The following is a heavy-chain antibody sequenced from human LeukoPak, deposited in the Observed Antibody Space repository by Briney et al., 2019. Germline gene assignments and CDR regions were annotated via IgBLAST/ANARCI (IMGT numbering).Heavy chain of an antibody. CDR1: GYRFTNYG. CDR3: ARDHSIYFYGSGSFADY. CDR2: ISTYNGNT. D-gene: IGHD3-10*01. Sequence: ASVKVSCKASGYRFTNYGISWVRQAPGQGLEWMGLISTYNGNTNYPENRQGRVTWTTDTSTSTVYMELRSLRSDDTAVYYCARDHSIYFYGSGSFADYWGQGNLVTVSS. J-gene: IGHJ4*02. V-gene: IGHV1-18*01.